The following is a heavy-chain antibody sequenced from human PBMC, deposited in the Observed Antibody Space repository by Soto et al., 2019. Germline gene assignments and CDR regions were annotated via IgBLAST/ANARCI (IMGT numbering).Heavy chain of an antibody. CDR2: ISGSGGST. CDR3: AKASTMVRGVIIHGAFDI. CDR1: GFTFSSYA. Sequence: GGSLRLSCAASGFTFSSYAMSWVRQAPGKGLEWVSAISGSGGSTYYADSVKGRFTISRDNSKNTLYLQMNSLRAEDTAVYYCAKASTMVRGVIIHGAFDIWGQGTMVTVSS. V-gene: IGHV3-23*01. J-gene: IGHJ3*02. D-gene: IGHD3-10*01.